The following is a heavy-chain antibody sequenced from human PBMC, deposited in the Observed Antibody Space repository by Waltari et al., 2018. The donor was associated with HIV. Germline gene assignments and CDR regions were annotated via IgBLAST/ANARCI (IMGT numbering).Heavy chain of an antibody. CDR3: ARGQGGLVDY. CDR2: SDYSGST. Sequence: QVQLQESGPGLVKPSQTLSLTCTVSGGSIRSGGYYWSWIRQHPGQGLEWIGYSDYSGSTYYNLSLKSLVTISVDTSKNQFSLKLSSVTAADTAVYYCARGQGGLVDYWGQGTLVTVSS. CDR1: GGSIRSGGYY. J-gene: IGHJ4*02. D-gene: IGHD6-19*01. V-gene: IGHV4-31*01.